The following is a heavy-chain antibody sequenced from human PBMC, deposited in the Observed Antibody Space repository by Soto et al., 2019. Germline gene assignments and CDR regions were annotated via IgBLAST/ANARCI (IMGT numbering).Heavy chain of an antibody. J-gene: IGHJ4*02. CDR3: AREGNYGVFDY. CDR1: GDSVPNNNAA. CDR2: TYYRSTYYN. Sequence: QVQLQQSGPGLVKPSQTLSLTCAISGDSVPNNNAAWNWFRQSPSRGLEWLGRTYYRSTYYNDYAVSVKSRIIINPDTSKNQFSLQLNSVTPADTAVYYCAREGNYGVFDYWGQGTLVTVAS. D-gene: IGHD3-10*01. V-gene: IGHV6-1*01.